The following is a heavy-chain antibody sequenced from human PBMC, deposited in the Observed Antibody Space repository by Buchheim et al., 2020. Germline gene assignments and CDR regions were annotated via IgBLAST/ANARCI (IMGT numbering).Heavy chain of an antibody. CDR2: ISSSGSTI. CDR3: AREHYNYYDFWSDPRPYYFDY. CDR1: GFTFSDYY. J-gene: IGHJ4*02. V-gene: IGHV3-11*01. Sequence: QVQLVESGGGLVKPGGSLRLSCAASGFTFSDYYMSWIRQAPGKGLEWVSYISSSGSTIYYADSVKGRFTISRDNAKNSLYLQMNSLRAEDTAVYYCAREHYNYYDFWSDPRPYYFDYWGQGTL. D-gene: IGHD3-3*01.